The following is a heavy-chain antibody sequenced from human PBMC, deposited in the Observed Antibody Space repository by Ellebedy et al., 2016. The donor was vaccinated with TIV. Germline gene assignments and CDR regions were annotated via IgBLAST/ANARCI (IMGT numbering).Heavy chain of an antibody. D-gene: IGHD6-13*01. Sequence: MPSETLSLTCTVSGGSISSYYWSWIRQPPGKGLEWIGYIYYSGSTNYNPSLKSRVTISVDTSKNQFSLKLSSVTAADTAVYYCARGLFGHIAAAGYYFDYWGQGTLVTVSS. CDR2: IYYSGST. CDR1: GGSISSYY. J-gene: IGHJ4*02. V-gene: IGHV4-59*08. CDR3: ARGLFGHIAAAGYYFDY.